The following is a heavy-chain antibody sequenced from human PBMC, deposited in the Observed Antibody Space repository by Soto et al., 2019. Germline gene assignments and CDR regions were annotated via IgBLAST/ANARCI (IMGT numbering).Heavy chain of an antibody. CDR2: INAGNGNT. CDR3: ARANCSSTSCYTGYYYYGMDV. V-gene: IGHV1-3*01. CDR1: GYTFTSYA. J-gene: IGHJ6*02. Sequence: ASVKVSCKASGYTFTSYAMHWVRQAPGQRLEWMGWINAGNGNTKYSQKFQGRVTITRDTSASTAYMELSSLRSEDTAAYYCARANCSSTSCYTGYYYYGMDVWGQGTTVTVSS. D-gene: IGHD2-2*02.